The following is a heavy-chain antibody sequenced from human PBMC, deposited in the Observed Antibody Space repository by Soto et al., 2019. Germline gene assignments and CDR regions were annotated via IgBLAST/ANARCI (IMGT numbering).Heavy chain of an antibody. CDR3: AKLISPPYCSGGSCYPTVRATGYWFDP. V-gene: IGHV3-23*01. D-gene: IGHD2-15*01. Sequence: PGGSLRLSCAASGFTFSSYAMSWVRQAPGKGLEWVSAISGSGGSTYYADSVKGRFTISRDNSKNTLYLQMNSLRAEDTAVYYCAKLISPPYCSGGSCYPTVRATGYWFDPWGQGTLVTVSS. CDR2: ISGSGGST. J-gene: IGHJ5*02. CDR1: GFTFSSYA.